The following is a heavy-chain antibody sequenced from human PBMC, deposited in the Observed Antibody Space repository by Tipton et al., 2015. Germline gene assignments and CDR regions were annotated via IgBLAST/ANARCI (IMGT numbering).Heavy chain of an antibody. D-gene: IGHD5-12*01. Sequence: TLSLTCTVSGASIDSYYWSWIRQHPGKGLEWIGYIYYSGNTYYNPSLKSRVTISVDTSKSQFSLKLTSVTAADTAVYYCARVKVATMLYYFDYWGQGTLVTVSS. J-gene: IGHJ4*02. CDR3: ARVKVATMLYYFDY. CDR2: IYYSGNT. V-gene: IGHV4-31*03. CDR1: GASIDSYY.